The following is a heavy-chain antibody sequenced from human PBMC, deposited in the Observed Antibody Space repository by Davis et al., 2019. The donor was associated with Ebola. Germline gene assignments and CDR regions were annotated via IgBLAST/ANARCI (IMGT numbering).Heavy chain of an antibody. CDR2: INHSGST. D-gene: IGHD3-22*01. V-gene: IGHV4-34*01. Sequence: SETLSLTCAVSGGSFSGYYWSWIRQPPGKGLEWIGEINHSGSTNYNPSLKSRVTISVDTSKNQFSLKLSSVTAADTAVYYCARGSRLLLRRGYYYYGMDVWGQGTTVTVSS. J-gene: IGHJ6*02. CDR1: GGSFSGYY. CDR3: ARGSRLLLRRGYYYYGMDV.